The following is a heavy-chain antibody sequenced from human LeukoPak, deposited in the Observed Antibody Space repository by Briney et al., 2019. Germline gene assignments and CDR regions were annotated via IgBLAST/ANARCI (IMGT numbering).Heavy chain of an antibody. V-gene: IGHV3-11*03. CDR3: AAGTAVDF. CDR2: ISSSSSYT. CDR1: GIPFSDYY. J-gene: IGHJ4*02. D-gene: IGHD6-19*01. Sequence: GGSLRLSCMVSGIPFSDYYMNWMRQAPGKGLEWISYISSSSSYTDYADSVKGRFTISRDNAKSALYLHLNSLRLEDTAVYYCAAGTAVDFWGQGTLVTVSS.